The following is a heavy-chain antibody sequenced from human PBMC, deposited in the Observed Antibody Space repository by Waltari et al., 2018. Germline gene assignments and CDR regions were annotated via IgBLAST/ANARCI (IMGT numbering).Heavy chain of an antibody. Sequence: GLEWMGGIIPIFGTANYAQKFQGRVTITADESTSTAYMELSSLRSEDTAVYYCARVDGLHYYYYMDVWGKGTTVTVSS. D-gene: IGHD3-10*01. V-gene: IGHV1-69*01. CDR2: IIPIFGTA. CDR3: ARVDGLHYYYYMDV. J-gene: IGHJ6*03.